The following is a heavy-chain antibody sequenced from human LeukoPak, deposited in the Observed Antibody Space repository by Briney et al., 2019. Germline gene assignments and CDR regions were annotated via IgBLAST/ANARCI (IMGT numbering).Heavy chain of an antibody. CDR2: ISGGAGTT. J-gene: IGHJ4*02. D-gene: IGHD3-10*01. CDR3: AKRGDVTIAREYH. Sequence: GGSLRLSCAASGFTFSNFAMNWVRQAPGKGLEWVSGISGGAGTTYYADSVKGRFTISRDNSKNTLYLQMNSLRAEDTAVYYCAKRGDVTIAREYHWGLGTLVTVSS. CDR1: GFTFSNFA. V-gene: IGHV3-23*01.